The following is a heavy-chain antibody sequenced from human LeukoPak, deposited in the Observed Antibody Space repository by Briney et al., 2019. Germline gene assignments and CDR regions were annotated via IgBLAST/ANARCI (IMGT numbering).Heavy chain of an antibody. CDR3: ARDLEYNRAY. CDR1: GFTFSSYW. CDR2: INTDGSNT. V-gene: IGHV3-74*01. J-gene: IGHJ4*02. Sequence: PGGSLRLSCAASGFTFSSYWMHWVRQAPGKGLVWVSRINTDGSNTSYGESVKGRFTVSRDNAKNRLYLQMNSLRAEDTAVYYCARDLEYNRAYWGQGTLVTVSS. D-gene: IGHD1-14*01.